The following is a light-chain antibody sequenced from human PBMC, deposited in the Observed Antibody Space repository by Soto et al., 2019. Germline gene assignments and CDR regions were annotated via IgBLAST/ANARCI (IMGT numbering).Light chain of an antibody. CDR2: GAS. CDR1: QSVSSSY. Sequence: EIVFTQSPGPPSLSPGERATLSCRASQSVSSSYLAWYQQKPGQAPRLFIYGASTRATGIPDRFSGSGSGTDFTLTISRLEPEDFAVYYCQQYGTSPRTFGQGTKV. J-gene: IGKJ1*01. CDR3: QQYGTSPRT. V-gene: IGKV3-20*01.